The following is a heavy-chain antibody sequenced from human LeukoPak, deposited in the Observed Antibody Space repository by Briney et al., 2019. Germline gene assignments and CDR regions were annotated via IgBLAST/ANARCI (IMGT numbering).Heavy chain of an antibody. CDR1: GLIVTNNY. D-gene: IGHD2-8*01. CDR2: VYSGGST. V-gene: IGHV3-66*01. Sequence: GGSLRLSCTASGLIVTNNYINWVRQAPGKGLEWVSLVYSGGSTYYADSVKGRFTISRDNSKNMVYLQMNSLRAEDTAMYYCARDPPAVLIDTYGWGQGTLVTVSS. J-gene: IGHJ4*02. CDR3: ARDPPAVLIDTYG.